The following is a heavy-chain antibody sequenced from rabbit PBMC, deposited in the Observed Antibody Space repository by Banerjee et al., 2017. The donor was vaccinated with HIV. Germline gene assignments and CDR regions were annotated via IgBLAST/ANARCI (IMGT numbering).Heavy chain of an antibody. CDR3: ARYISGWDYFDL. Sequence: QEQLEESGGGLVQPGGSLTLTCKASGFSFSNKYVMCWVRQAPGKGLEWIACIYTSGGSTWFTSWVNGRFTISRSTSLNTVDLKMTSLTAADTATYFCARYISGWDYFDLWGQGTLVTVS. V-gene: IGHV1S43*01. CDR1: GFSFSNKYV. D-gene: IGHD4-1*01. J-gene: IGHJ4*01. CDR2: IYTSGGST.